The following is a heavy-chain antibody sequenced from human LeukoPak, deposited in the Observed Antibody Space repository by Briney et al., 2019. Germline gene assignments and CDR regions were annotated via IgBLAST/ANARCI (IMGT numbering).Heavy chain of an antibody. J-gene: IGHJ4*02. CDR3: ARALWLFDY. V-gene: IGHV3-7*01. Sequence: GGPLRLSCAASGFTFSIYWMIWLRQAPGKGLEWVANIKQDGSEKYYVDSVKGRFTISRDNAKNSLYLQMYRLRAEDTAVYYCARALWLFDYWGQGTLVTVSS. CDR1: GFTFSIYW. D-gene: IGHD5-24*01. CDR2: IKQDGSEK.